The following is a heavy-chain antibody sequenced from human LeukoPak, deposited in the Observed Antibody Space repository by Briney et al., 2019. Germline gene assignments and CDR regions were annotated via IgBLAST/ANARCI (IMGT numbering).Heavy chain of an antibody. V-gene: IGHV3-30*04. J-gene: IGHJ4*02. D-gene: IGHD4-23*01. CDR3: ARRVVVTPGYYFDY. CDR2: ISYDGSNK. CDR1: GFTFSSYA. Sequence: GGSLRLSCAASGFTFSSYAMHWVRQAPGKGLEWVAVISYDGSNKYYADSVKGRFTISRDNSKNTLYLQMNSLRAEDTAVYYCARRVVVTPGYYFDYWGQGTLVTVSS.